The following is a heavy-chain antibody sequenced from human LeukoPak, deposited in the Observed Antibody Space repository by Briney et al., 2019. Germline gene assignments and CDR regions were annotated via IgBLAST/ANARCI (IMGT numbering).Heavy chain of an antibody. D-gene: IGHD6-19*01. CDR1: GFTFSNYW. CDR3: AKQRHPNGWYYFNY. J-gene: IGHJ4*02. CDR2: INSDGSST. V-gene: IGHV3-74*01. Sequence: GGSLRLSCAASGFTFSNYWMHWVRQAPGKGLVWLSRINSDGSSTSYADSVKGRFTISRDNSKNTLYLQMNSLRAEDTAVYYCAKQRHPNGWYYFNYWGQGTLVTVSS.